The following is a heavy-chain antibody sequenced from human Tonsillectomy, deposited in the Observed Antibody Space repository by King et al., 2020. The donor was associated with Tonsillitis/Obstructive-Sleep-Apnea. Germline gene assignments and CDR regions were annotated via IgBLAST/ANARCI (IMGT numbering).Heavy chain of an antibody. J-gene: IGHJ4*02. V-gene: IGHV3-30*04. D-gene: IGHD6-19*01. CDR3: ASAFDADTSGALSAFDY. CDR1: GFNFSTSA. Sequence: VQLVESGGVVVQPGRSLRLSCAASGFNFSTSAIHWVRQAPGKGLDWVAVISFDGSNKYYTDSVKGRFTISRDNSKNTLYLRMNSLRAEDTAVYYCASAFDADTSGALSAFDYWGQGTLVSVSS. CDR2: ISFDGSNK.